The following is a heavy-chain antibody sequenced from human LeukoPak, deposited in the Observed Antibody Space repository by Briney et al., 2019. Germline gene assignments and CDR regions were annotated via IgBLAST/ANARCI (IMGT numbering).Heavy chain of an antibody. V-gene: IGHV4-34*01. CDR2: INHSGST. J-gene: IGHJ4*02. CDR3: ARRGGVGAAASFDF. D-gene: IGHD2-2*01. Sequence: PSETLSLTCAVYGGSFSGYYWSWIRQPPGKGLEWIGEINHSGSTNYNPSLKSRITISVDTSKNQFSLKLSSVTAADTAVYYCARRGGVGAAASFDFWGQGTLVTVSS. CDR1: GGSFSGYY.